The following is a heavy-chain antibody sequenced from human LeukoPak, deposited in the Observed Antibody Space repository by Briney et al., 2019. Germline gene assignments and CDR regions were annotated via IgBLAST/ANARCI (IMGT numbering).Heavy chain of an antibody. J-gene: IGHJ5*02. D-gene: IGHD3-10*01. CDR1: GFTFSSYG. V-gene: IGHV3-30*02. CDR3: AKDSGELLWFGELLSTINWFDP. CDR2: IRYDGSNK. Sequence: PGGSLRLSCAASGFTFSSYGMHWVRQAPGKGLEWVAFIRYDGSNKYYADSVKGRFTISRDNSKNTLYLQMNSLRAEDTAVCYCAKDSGELLWFGELLSTINWFDPRGQGTLVTVSS.